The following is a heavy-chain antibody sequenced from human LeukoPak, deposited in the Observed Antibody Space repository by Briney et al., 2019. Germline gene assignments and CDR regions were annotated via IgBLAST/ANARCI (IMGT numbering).Heavy chain of an antibody. CDR2: ISSSSSYI. CDR1: GVTFSSYS. J-gene: IGHJ1*01. D-gene: IGHD3-22*01. CDR3: ARDPDTHYYESRGYYQPPAYFQH. Sequence: GGSLRLSCAASGVTFSSYSTNWVRQAPGKGLEWDSSISSSSSYIYYADSVKGRFTISRDNAKNSLYLQMNSLRAEDTAVYYCARDPDTHYYESRGYYQPPAYFQHWGQGTLVTVSS. V-gene: IGHV3-21*01.